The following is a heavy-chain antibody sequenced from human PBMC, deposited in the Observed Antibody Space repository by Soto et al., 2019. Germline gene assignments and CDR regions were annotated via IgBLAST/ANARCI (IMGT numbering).Heavy chain of an antibody. D-gene: IGHD2-8*01. CDR1: GDTFGRFT. Sequence: GPQVNVSCKASGDTFGRFTINWVRQAPGQGLEWMVGIKPISDITNYAQRFQGRVTFTADASTSTVYLELSSLRSEDTAMYYCARDHALINKLIGVWFEPWGKGTLVTVSS. CDR2: IKPISDIT. V-gene: IGHV1-69*01. J-gene: IGHJ5*02. CDR3: ARDHALINKLIGVWFEP.